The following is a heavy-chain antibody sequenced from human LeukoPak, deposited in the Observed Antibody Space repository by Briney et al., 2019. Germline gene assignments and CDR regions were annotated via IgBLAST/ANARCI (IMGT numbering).Heavy chain of an antibody. CDR2: IYGGGGT. Sequence: GGSLRLSCAASGFIVGINYMSWVRQAPGKGLEWVSVIYGGGGTYYADSVKGRFTISRDNSKNTLYPQMNSLRAEDTAIYYCAREGPYYGMDVWGQGTTVTVSS. CDR1: GFIVGINY. J-gene: IGHJ6*02. CDR3: AREGPYYGMDV. V-gene: IGHV3-53*01.